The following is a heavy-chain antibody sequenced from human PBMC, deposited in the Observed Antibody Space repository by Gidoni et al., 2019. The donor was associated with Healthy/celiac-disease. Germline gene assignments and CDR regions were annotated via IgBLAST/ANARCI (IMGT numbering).Heavy chain of an antibody. V-gene: IGHV3-53*01. Sequence: EVQLVESGGGLIQPGGSLRLSCAASGFTVSSNYMSWVRQAPGKGLEGVSVIYSGGSTYYADSVKGRFTISRDNSKNTLYLQMNSLRAEDTAVYYCAREEHYYDSSGYYYWFDPWGQGTLVTVSS. J-gene: IGHJ5*02. CDR1: GFTVSSNY. D-gene: IGHD3-22*01. CDR3: AREEHYYDSSGYYYWFDP. CDR2: IYSGGST.